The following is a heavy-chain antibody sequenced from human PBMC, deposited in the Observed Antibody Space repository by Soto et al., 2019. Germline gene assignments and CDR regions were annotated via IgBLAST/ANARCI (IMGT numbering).Heavy chain of an antibody. CDR2: IYYSGST. D-gene: IGHD3-3*01. CDR1: GGSISSGDYY. V-gene: IGHV4-30-4*01. CDR3: ARDSRTMSELSYYYGMAV. J-gene: IGHJ6*02. Sequence: LSLTCTVSGGSISSGDYYWRWIRQPPGEGLEWIGYIYYSGSTYYNPSLKSRVTISVDTSKNQFSLKLSSVTAADTAVYYCARDSRTMSELSYYYGMAVGGQGTTVPVS.